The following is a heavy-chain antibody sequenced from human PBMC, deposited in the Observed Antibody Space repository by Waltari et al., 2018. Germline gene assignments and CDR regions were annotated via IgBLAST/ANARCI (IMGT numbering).Heavy chain of an antibody. D-gene: IGHD6-6*01. V-gene: IGHV4-38-2*01. J-gene: IGHJ4*02. CDR2: IYHSGST. CDR3: ASTGLGLYSSSSGWGY. CDR1: SSGYY. Sequence: SSGYYWGWIRQPPGKGLEWIGSIYHSGSTYYNPSLKSRVTISVDTSKNQFSLKLSSVTAADTAVYYCASTGLGLYSSSSGWGYWGQGTLVTVSS.